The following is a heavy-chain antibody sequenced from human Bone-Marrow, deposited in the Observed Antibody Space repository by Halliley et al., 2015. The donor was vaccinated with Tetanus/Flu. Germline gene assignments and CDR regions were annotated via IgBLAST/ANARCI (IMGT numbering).Heavy chain of an antibody. V-gene: IGHV1-18*01. D-gene: IGHD2-15*01. J-gene: IGHJ4*02. CDR3: ARADYCSGGTCYRGVPDY. Sequence: ISAHNGHTYYTQKVQGRVSMTTDTFTGTAYMELRSLRSDDTAVYYCARADYCSGGTCYRGVPDYWGQGTLVTVSS. CDR2: ISAHNGHT.